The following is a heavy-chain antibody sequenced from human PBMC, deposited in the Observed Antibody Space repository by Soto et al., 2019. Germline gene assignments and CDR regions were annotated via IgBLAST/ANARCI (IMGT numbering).Heavy chain of an antibody. D-gene: IGHD7-27*01. CDR2: INPNSGGT. Sequence: ASVKVSCKASGYTFTGYYMHWVRQAPGQGLEWMGWINPNSGGTNYAQKFQGWVTMTRDTSISTAYMELSRLRSDDTAVYYCATPLTGGLESDAFDIWGQGTMVTVSS. CDR1: GYTFTGYY. V-gene: IGHV1-2*04. J-gene: IGHJ3*02. CDR3: ATPLTGGLESDAFDI.